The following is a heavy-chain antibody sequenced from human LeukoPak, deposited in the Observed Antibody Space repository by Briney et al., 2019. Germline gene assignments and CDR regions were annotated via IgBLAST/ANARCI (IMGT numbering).Heavy chain of an antibody. V-gene: IGHV1-69*13. J-gene: IGHJ2*01. CDR2: IIPIFGTA. Sequence: SVKVSCKASGYTFTGYYLHWVRQAPGQGLEWMGGIIPIFGTANYAQKFQGRVTITADESTSTAYMELSSLRSEDTAVYYCASAGEVATIGHWYFDLWGRGTLVTVSS. CDR3: ASAGEVATIGHWYFDL. D-gene: IGHD5-12*01. CDR1: GYTFTGYY.